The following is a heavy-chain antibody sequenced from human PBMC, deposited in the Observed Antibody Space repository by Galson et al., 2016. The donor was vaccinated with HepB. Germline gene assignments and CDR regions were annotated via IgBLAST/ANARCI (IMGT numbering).Heavy chain of an antibody. CDR2: ISSSGTTI. Sequence: SLRLSCAASGYTFSRYEMNWVRQAPGKGLEGVSYISSSGTTIYYSYSVKGRLTISRDNAKNSLYLQMDSLRAEDTAVYYCARDQNHGDSRAWYDALDYWGRGILVTVSS. D-gene: IGHD6-19*01. CDR3: ARDQNHGDSRAWYDALDY. CDR1: GYTFSRYE. J-gene: IGHJ4*02. V-gene: IGHV3-48*03.